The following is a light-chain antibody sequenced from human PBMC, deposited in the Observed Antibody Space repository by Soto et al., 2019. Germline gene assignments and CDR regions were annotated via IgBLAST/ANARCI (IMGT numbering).Light chain of an antibody. CDR3: LQFNTFPWT. CDR2: KAS. J-gene: IGKJ1*01. V-gene: IGKV1-5*03. CDR1: QSISSW. Sequence: DIQMTQSPSTLSASVGDRVTITCLASQSISSWLAWYQQKPGKAPKLLIYKASSLESGVPSRFSGSASGTEFTLTISSLQPDDFATYYCLQFNTFPWTFGQGTKVDIK.